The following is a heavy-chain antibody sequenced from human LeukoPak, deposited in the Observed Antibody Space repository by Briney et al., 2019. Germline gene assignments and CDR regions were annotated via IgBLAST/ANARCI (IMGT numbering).Heavy chain of an antibody. D-gene: IGHD3-22*01. J-gene: IGHJ4*02. Sequence: GESLKISCKGSGYSFTNYWIVWVRQMPGKGLEWMGILYPGDSQSTYSPSLQGQVTISADKSISTAYLQWSSLKASDTAMYYYARLPSISSGYYWYFDYWGQGTLVTVSS. CDR2: LYPGDSQS. V-gene: IGHV5-51*01. CDR1: GYSFTNYW. CDR3: ARLPSISSGYYWYFDY.